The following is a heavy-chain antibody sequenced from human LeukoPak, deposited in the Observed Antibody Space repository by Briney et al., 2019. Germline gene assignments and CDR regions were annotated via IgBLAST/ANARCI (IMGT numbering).Heavy chain of an antibody. CDR3: ARDLAGTVTSTFDY. D-gene: IGHD4-11*01. V-gene: IGHV3-30*01. CDR2: ISYDGSNK. J-gene: IGHJ4*02. CDR1: GFTFSSYA. Sequence: GGSLRLSCAASGFTFSSYAMHWVRQAPGKGLEWVAVISYDGSNKYYADSVKGRFTISRDNSKNTLYLQMNSLRAEDTAVYYCARDLAGTVTSTFDYWGQGTLVTVSS.